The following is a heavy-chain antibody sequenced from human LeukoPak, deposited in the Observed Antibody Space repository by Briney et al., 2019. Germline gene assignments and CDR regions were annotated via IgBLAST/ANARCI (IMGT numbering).Heavy chain of an antibody. Sequence: GGSLRLSCAASGFTFSSYAMHWVRQAPGKGLEWVAVISYDGSNKYYADSVKGRFTISRDNSKNTLYLQMNSLRAEDTAVYYCARVVRYSSGWFDYWGQGTLVTVSS. V-gene: IGHV3-30-3*01. D-gene: IGHD6-19*01. CDR2: ISYDGSNK. J-gene: IGHJ4*02. CDR1: GFTFSSYA. CDR3: ARVVRYSSGWFDY.